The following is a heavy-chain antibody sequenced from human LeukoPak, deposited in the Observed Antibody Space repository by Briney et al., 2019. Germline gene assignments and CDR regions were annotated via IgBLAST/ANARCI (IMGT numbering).Heavy chain of an antibody. D-gene: IGHD2-21*02. CDR1: GFTVSSNY. CDR2: IYSGGST. J-gene: IGHJ3*02. Sequence: HPGGSLRLSCAASGFTVSSNYMSWVRQAPGKGLEWVSVIYSGGSTYYADSVKGRFTISRDNAKNTLYLQMNSLRAEDTAVYYCARDRPVVVTAIVESDAFDIWGQGTMVTVSS. CDR3: ARDRPVVVTAIVESDAFDI. V-gene: IGHV3-53*01.